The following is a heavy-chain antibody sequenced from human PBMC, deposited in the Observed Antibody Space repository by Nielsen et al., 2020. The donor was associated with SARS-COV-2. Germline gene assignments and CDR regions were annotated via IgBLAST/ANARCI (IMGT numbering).Heavy chain of an antibody. Sequence: WIRQPPGKGLEWIGEIYHSGSTNYNPSLKSRVTISVDTSKNQFSLKLSSVTAADTAVYYCAREAGQLPSGGEEETNPGSDYFDYWGQGTLVTVSS. CDR3: AREAGQLPSGGEEETNPGSDYFDY. CDR2: IYHSGST. D-gene: IGHD3-10*01. J-gene: IGHJ4*02. V-gene: IGHV4-34*01.